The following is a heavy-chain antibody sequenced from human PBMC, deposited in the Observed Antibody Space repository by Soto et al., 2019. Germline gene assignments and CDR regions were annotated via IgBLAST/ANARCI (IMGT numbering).Heavy chain of an antibody. V-gene: IGHV4-59*02. D-gene: IGHD2-8*01. CDR3: VRDPGYCTNGVCPIFDF. CDR2: IYHGGRT. CDR1: GDSVTNYF. Sequence: SETLSLTCTVSGDSVTNYFWSWMRQPPGKGLEWIGHIYHGGRTNYSPSLRSRVTMSLDSSKNQFSLNLSSVTAADTAVYFCVRDPGYCTNGVCPIFDFWGQGLLVTVSS. J-gene: IGHJ4*02.